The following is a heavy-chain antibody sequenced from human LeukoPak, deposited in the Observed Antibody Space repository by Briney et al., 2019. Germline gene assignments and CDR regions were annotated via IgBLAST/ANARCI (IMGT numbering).Heavy chain of an antibody. V-gene: IGHV1-2*02. CDR2: INPNSGGT. CDR3: ARESSGWPDY. D-gene: IGHD6-19*01. CDR1: GYTFTSYG. J-gene: IGHJ4*02. Sequence: ASVKVSCKASGYTFTSYGISWVRQAPGQGLEWMGWINPNSGGTNYAQKFQGRVTMTRDTSISTAYMELSRLRSEDTAVYYCARESSGWPDYWGQGTLVTVSS.